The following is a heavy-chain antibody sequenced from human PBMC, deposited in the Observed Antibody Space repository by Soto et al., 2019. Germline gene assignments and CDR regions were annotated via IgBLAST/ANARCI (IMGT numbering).Heavy chain of an antibody. CDR1: GGSISSSSYY. CDR3: AREYSSAPDY. CDR2: IYYSGST. V-gene: IGHV4-39*02. D-gene: IGHD6-25*01. J-gene: IGHJ4*02. Sequence: QLQLQESGPGLVKPSETLSLTCTVSGGSISSSSYYWGWIRQPPGKGLEWIGSIYYSGSTFYSPSLRSRVTISVDTSKNQFSLRVGCVTAADTAVYYCAREYSSAPDYWGQGTVVTVSS.